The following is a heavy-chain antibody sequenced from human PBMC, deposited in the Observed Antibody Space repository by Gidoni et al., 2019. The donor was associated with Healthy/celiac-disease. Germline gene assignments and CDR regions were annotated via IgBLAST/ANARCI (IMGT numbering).Heavy chain of an antibody. Sequence: EVQLLESGGGVVQPGGSLRLSCAASGFTFSSYAMSWVRQAPGRGLEWVSAISGSGGSTYYAESGKGRFTISRDNSKNTLYLQMNSLRAEDTAVYYCAKDGGQTWEPFDYWGQGTLVTVSS. V-gene: IGHV3-23*01. D-gene: IGHD1-26*01. CDR3: AKDGGQTWEPFDY. CDR1: GFTFSSYA. CDR2: ISGSGGST. J-gene: IGHJ4*02.